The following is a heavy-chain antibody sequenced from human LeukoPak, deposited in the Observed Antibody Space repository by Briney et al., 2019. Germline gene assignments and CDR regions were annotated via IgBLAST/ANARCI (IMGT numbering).Heavy chain of an antibody. CDR2: ISSSGSYT. D-gene: IGHD2-15*01. J-gene: IGHJ4*02. V-gene: IGHV3-11*06. CDR1: GFTFSDYS. CDR3: ARDRGYCSGGSCSYSDY. Sequence: KTGGSLRLSCAASGFTFSDYSMSWVRQAPGKGLEWVSYISSSGSYTNYADSVKGRFTISRDNAKNPLYLQMNSLRAEDTAVYYCARDRGYCSGGSCSYSDYWGQGTLVTVS.